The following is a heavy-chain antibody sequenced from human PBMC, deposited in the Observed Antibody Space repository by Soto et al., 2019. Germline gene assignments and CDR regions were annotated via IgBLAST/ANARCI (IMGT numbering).Heavy chain of an antibody. CDR3: AGIGYSYGLLDWFDP. CDR1: GYTFTSYG. D-gene: IGHD5-18*01. V-gene: IGHV1-18*01. Sequence: QVQLVQSGAEVKKPGASVKVSCKASGYTFTSYGISWVRQAPGKGLEWMGWISAYNGNTNYAQKLQGRVTMTTDTSTSTAYMELRSLRSDDTAVYYCAGIGYSYGLLDWFDPWGQGTLVTVSS. J-gene: IGHJ5*02. CDR2: ISAYNGNT.